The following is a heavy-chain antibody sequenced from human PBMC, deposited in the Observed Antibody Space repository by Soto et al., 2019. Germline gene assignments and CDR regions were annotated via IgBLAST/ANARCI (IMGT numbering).Heavy chain of an antibody. J-gene: IGHJ6*02. Sequence: GASVKVSCKASGYTFTSYGISWVRQAPGQGLEWMGWISAYNGNTNYEQKLQGRVTMTTDTSTSTAYMELRSLRSDDTAVYYCAGPKGVAGTPGNYYGMDVWGQGTKVTVSS. CDR2: ISAYNGNT. CDR3: AGPKGVAGTPGNYYGMDV. V-gene: IGHV1-18*01. CDR1: GYTFTSYG. D-gene: IGHD6-19*01.